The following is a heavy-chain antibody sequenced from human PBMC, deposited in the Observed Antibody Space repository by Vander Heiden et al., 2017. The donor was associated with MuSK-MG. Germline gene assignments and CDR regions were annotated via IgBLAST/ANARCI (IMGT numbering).Heavy chain of an antibody. CDR3: ANLYGDSEAY. CDR1: AFSFSKHA. V-gene: IGHV3-23*01. Sequence: EVHLLESGGGLVQPGGSLRLSCAASAFSFSKHAMHWVRQAPGKGLEWVSRVGNEASGAAYYADLVKGRFITSRDNSKHMLYLQMNSLRAEDTAIYYCANLYGDSEAYWGQGTLVTVSS. D-gene: IGHD4-17*01. J-gene: IGHJ4*02. CDR2: VGNEASGAA.